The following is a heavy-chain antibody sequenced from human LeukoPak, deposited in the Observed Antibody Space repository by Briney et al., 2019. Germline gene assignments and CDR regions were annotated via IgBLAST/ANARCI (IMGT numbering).Heavy chain of an antibody. V-gene: IGHV1-2*06. CDR3: ARVAYDYVWGSYRIFDY. J-gene: IGHJ4*02. D-gene: IGHD3-16*02. Sequence: GASVKVSCKDSGYTFTGYYMHWVRQAPGQGLEWMGRINPNSGGTNYAQKFQGRVTMTRDTSISTAYMELSRLRSDDTAVYYCARVAYDYVWGSYRIFDYWGQGTLVTVSS. CDR2: INPNSGGT. CDR1: GYTFTGYY.